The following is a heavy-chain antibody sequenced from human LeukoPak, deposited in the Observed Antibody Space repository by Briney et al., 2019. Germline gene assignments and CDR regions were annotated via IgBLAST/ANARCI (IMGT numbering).Heavy chain of an antibody. D-gene: IGHD3-10*01. J-gene: IGHJ4*02. CDR2: INHSGST. CDR1: GGSFSGYY. Sequence: SETLSLTCAVYGGSFSGYYWSWIRQPPGNGLEWIGEINHSGSTNYNPSLKSRVTISVDTSKNQFSLKLSSVTAADTAVYYCATYGSGSYGPFDYWGQGTLVTVSS. V-gene: IGHV4-34*01. CDR3: ATYGSGSYGPFDY.